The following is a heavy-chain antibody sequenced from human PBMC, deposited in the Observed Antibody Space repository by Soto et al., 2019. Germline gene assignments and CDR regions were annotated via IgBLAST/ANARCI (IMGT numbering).Heavy chain of an antibody. V-gene: IGHV1-69*13. Sequence: ASVKVSCKASGGTFSSYAISWVRQAPGQGLEWKGGIIPIFGTANYAQKFQGRVTITADESTSTAYMELSSLRSEDTAVYYCAKMYDFWSGYYQMDVWGQGTTVTVSS. CDR1: GGTFSSYA. D-gene: IGHD3-3*01. CDR2: IIPIFGTA. J-gene: IGHJ6*02. CDR3: AKMYDFWSGYYQMDV.